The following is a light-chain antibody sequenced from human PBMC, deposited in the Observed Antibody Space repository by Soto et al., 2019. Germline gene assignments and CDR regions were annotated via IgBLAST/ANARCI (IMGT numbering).Light chain of an antibody. V-gene: IGLV2-8*01. CDR2: EVS. Sequence: QSVLTQPPSASGSPGQSVTISCTGTSSDVGGYNYVSWYQQHPGKAPKLMIYEVSKRPSGVPDRFSGSKSGYTASLTVSGLQAEDEADYYCSSYAGSNNLVFGGGTKLTVL. CDR3: SSYAGSNNLV. J-gene: IGLJ2*01. CDR1: SSDVGGYNY.